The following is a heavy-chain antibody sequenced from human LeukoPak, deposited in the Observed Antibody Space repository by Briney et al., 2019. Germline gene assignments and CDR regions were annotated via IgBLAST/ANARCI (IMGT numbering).Heavy chain of an antibody. Sequence: PSETLSLTCTVSGGSISSSSYSWGWIRQPPGKGLEWIGNIYYSGSTYYNPSPKSRLTISVDTSKNQFSLKLSSVTAADTTVYYCARLISARIDYWGQGTLVPVSS. D-gene: IGHD2/OR15-2a*01. J-gene: IGHJ4*02. CDR3: ARLISARIDY. CDR1: GGSISSSSYS. V-gene: IGHV4-39*01. CDR2: IYYSGST.